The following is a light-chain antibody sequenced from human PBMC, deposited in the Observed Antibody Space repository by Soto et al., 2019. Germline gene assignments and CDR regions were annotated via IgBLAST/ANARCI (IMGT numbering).Light chain of an antibody. CDR1: QSVSGSQ. J-gene: IGKJ3*01. CDR2: DAS. CDR3: QQYSDSPPLFT. V-gene: IGKV3-20*01. Sequence: EIELTQSPGTLSLSPGERATLSCRASQSVSGSQLAWYQHRPGQAPTLLIFDASRRATGIPDRFSGSGTGTDFTLTISRLEPEDFAVYYCQQYSDSPPLFTFGPGTKVNI.